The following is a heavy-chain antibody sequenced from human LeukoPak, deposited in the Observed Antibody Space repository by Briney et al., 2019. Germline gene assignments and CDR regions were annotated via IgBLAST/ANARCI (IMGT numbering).Heavy chain of an antibody. D-gene: IGHD6-19*01. CDR2: IYYSGST. CDR1: GGSINNGGYY. J-gene: IGHJ3*02. V-gene: IGHV4-61*08. Sequence: SETLSLTCTVSGGSINNGGYYWSWIRQPPGKGLEWIGYIYYSGSTNYNPSLKSRVTISVDTSKNQFSLKLSSVTAADTAVYYCARDDGNGIDSSGWNDAFDIWGQGTMVTVSS. CDR3: ARDDGNGIDSSGWNDAFDI.